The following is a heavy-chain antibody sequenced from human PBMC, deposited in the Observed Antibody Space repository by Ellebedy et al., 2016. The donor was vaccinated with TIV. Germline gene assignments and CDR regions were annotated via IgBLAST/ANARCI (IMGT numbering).Heavy chain of an antibody. CDR2: IYYSGST. CDR3: ARYPGHSNYDH. J-gene: IGHJ5*02. Sequence: MPSETLSLTCTVPGCSISSGDYYWSWIRQPPGKGLEWLGYIYYSGSTYYNTSLKSRVTISVDTSKNQFSLKLSSVTAAATAVYYCARYPGHSNYDHWGQGTLVTVSS. CDR1: GCSISSGDYY. D-gene: IGHD4-11*01. V-gene: IGHV4-30-4*01.